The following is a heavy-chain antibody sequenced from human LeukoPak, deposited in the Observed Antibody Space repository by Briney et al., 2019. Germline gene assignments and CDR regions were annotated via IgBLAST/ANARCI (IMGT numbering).Heavy chain of an antibody. CDR1: GYTFTGYY. CDR2: INPNSGGT. V-gene: IGHV1-2*06. D-gene: IGHD6-6*01. CDR3: ARGLIEYSSSFSDY. Sequence: ASVKVPCKASGYTFTGYYMHWVRQAPGQGLEWMGRINPNSGGTNYAQKFQGRVTMTRDTSISTAYMELSRLRSDDTAVYYCARGLIEYSSSFSDYWGQGTLVTVSS. J-gene: IGHJ4*02.